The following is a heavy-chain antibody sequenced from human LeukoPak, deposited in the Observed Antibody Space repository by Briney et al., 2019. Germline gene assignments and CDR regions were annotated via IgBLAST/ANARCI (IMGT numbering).Heavy chain of an antibody. V-gene: IGHV1-69*13. J-gene: IGHJ4*02. CDR2: IIPIIGTA. Sequence: GASVKVSCKASGGTFSSYAISWVRQAPGQGLEWMGGIIPIIGTANYAQKFQGRVTITADESTSTAYMELSSLRSEDTAVYYCARDYGSGSYSPYWGQGTLVTVSS. CDR1: GGTFSSYA. D-gene: IGHD3-10*01. CDR3: ARDYGSGSYSPY.